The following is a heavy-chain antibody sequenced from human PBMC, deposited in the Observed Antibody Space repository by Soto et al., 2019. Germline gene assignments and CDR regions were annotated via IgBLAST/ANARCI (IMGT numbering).Heavy chain of an antibody. CDR3: WKDQIHAFDI. CDR2: ISDDGSKK. CDR1: GFTFSAYG. Sequence: QVQLVESGGGVVQPGRSLRLSCAASGFTFSAYGMHWVRQAPGKGLEWVAVISDDGSKKYYADSVKGRFTISRDNSKNMVYLQMNSLRAEDTAVYYCWKDQIHAFDIWGQGTMVTVSS. V-gene: IGHV3-30*18. J-gene: IGHJ3*02.